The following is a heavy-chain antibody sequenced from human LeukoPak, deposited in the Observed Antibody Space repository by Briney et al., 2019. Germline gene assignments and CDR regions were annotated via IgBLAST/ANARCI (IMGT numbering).Heavy chain of an antibody. CDR3: ARDGRPYCGGDCYDFDY. Sequence: GGSLRLSCAAPGFSFSSYWMSWVRQAPGKGLEWVANIKQDGSEKYYVDSVKGRFTISRDNAKNSLYLQMNSLRAEDTAVYYCARDGRPYCGGDCYDFDYWGQGTLVTVSS. J-gene: IGHJ4*02. D-gene: IGHD2-21*02. V-gene: IGHV3-7*03. CDR2: IKQDGSEK. CDR1: GFSFSSYW.